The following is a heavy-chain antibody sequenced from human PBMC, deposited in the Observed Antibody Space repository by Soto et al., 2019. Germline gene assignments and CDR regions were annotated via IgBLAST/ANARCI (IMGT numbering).Heavy chain of an antibody. J-gene: IGHJ6*02. CDR3: ARRSGTYSPFYYYYGLDV. CDR1: GFTFSSDW. D-gene: IGHD1-26*01. CDR2: INTDGSDT. Sequence: PGGSLRLSCAASGFTFSSDWMHWVRQAPGKGLVWVSRINTDGSDTSYADSVKGRFTISRDNSKNTLYLQMNSLRAEDTAVYYCARRSGTYSPFYYYYGLDVWGQGTTVTVSS. V-gene: IGHV3-74*01.